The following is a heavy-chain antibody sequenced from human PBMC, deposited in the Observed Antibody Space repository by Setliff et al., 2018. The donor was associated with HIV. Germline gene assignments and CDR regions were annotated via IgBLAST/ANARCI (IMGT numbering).Heavy chain of an antibody. CDR3: ARLRGLNLEPFDY. Sequence: SETLSLTCTVSGGSISSSRYYWGWIRQPPGKGLEWIGTIYYSGNTYYNPSFKSRVTISADTSTNKFSLKLSSVTAADTAVYYCARLRGLNLEPFDYWGQGTLVTVSS. CDR2: IYYSGNT. J-gene: IGHJ4*02. D-gene: IGHD1-1*01. V-gene: IGHV4-39*01. CDR1: GGSISSSRYY.